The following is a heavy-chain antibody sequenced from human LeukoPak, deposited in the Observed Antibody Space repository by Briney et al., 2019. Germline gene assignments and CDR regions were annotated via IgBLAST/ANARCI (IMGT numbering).Heavy chain of an antibody. Sequence: SLKVSCKASGGTLSSYAISWVRQAPGQGLEWLGGIIPIFGTANYAQKFQGRVTITADDSTITAYMELCSLRSEDTAVYYCARDRTRNNWNYDWFDPWGQGTLVTVSS. D-gene: IGHD1-7*01. V-gene: IGHV1-69*01. CDR3: ARDRTRNNWNYDWFDP. CDR1: GGTLSSYA. J-gene: IGHJ5*02. CDR2: IIPIFGTA.